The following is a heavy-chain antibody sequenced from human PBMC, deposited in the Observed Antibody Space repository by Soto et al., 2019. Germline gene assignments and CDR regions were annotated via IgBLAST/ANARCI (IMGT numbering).Heavy chain of an antibody. V-gene: IGHV3-33*01. CDR2: IWYDGSNK. CDR1: GFTFSSYG. D-gene: IGHD1-26*01. CDR3: AREAWELPNFDY. J-gene: IGHJ4*02. Sequence: QVQLVESGGGVVQPGRSLRLSCAASGFTFSSYGMHWVRQAPGKGLEWVAVIWYDGSNKYYADSVKGRFTISRDNSKNTLYLLMNSLRAEDTAVYYCAREAWELPNFDYWGQGTLVTVSS.